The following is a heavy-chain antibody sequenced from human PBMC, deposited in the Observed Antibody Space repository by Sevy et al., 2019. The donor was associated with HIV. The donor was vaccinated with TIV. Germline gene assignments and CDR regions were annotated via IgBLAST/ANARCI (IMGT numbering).Heavy chain of an antibody. CDR2: ISYDGRIK. CDR1: GFTFNSHG. V-gene: IGHV3-30*15. D-gene: IGHD2-15*01. Sequence: GGSLRLSCAASGFTFNSHGFHWVRQAPGKGLEWVALISYDGRIKYYADSVKGRFITSRDDARNTLYLQMSGLRAEDTAVYYCAREGGHTAAWSPGNFWGQGTLVTVSS. CDR3: AREGGHTAAWSPGNF. J-gene: IGHJ4*02.